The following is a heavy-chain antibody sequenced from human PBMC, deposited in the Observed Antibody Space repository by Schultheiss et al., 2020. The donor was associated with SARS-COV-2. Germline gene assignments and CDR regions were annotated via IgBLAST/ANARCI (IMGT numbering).Heavy chain of an antibody. J-gene: IGHJ4*02. Sequence: GGSLRLSCAASGFSFDDYAMHWVRQAPGKGLVWVSRINSDGSSTSYADSVKGRFTISRDNAKNSLYLQMNSLRAEDTAVYYCARELHSSSWYFDYWGQGTLVTVSS. CDR3: ARELHSSSWYFDY. D-gene: IGHD6-13*01. CDR2: INSDGSST. CDR1: GFSFDDYA. V-gene: IGHV3-74*01.